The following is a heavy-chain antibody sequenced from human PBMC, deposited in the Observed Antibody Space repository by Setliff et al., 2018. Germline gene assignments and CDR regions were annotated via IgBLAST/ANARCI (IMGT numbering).Heavy chain of an antibody. J-gene: IGHJ4*02. CDR1: GFTFNRFA. CDR2: VTAGGTT. Sequence: PGGSLRLSCAASGFTFNRFAMSWVRQTPGKGLEWVGRVTAGGTTNYAAPVKGRFTISRDDSKDTLYLQLNSLNTEDTAVYYCAADTFDSNAQAFDYWGQGTLVTVSS. V-gene: IGHV3-15*01. CDR3: AADTFDSNAQAFDY. D-gene: IGHD3-22*01.